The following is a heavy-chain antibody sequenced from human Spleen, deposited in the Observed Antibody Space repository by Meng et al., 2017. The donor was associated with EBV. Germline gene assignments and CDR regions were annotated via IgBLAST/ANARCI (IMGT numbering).Heavy chain of an antibody. CDR3: AREEGSSSSWALGY. V-gene: IGHV4-4*02. CDR2: ISHSGSP. Sequence: QVQLQGSGPGLVKPSGTLSLTCAVSNGSISSNKLWSWVRQSPGKGLEWIGEISHSGSPNYNPSLKSRVTMSVDKSKNYFSLSLSSVTAADTAVYYCAREEGSSSSWALGYWGQGILVTVSS. CDR1: NGSISSNKL. D-gene: IGHD6-13*01. J-gene: IGHJ4*02.